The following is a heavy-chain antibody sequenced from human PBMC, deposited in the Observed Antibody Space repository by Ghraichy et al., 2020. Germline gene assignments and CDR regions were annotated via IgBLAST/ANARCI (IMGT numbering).Heavy chain of an antibody. D-gene: IGHD6-13*01. Sequence: GSLSLTCTVSGDSISGHYWSWIRQPPGKGLELVGYIHYTGSTNYNPSLKSRVTISVDMSKNQFSLKLTSVTAADTAVYFCARERPAAGHYDYWGQGTLVTVSS. J-gene: IGHJ4*02. V-gene: IGHV4-59*11. CDR1: GDSISGHY. CDR3: ARERPAAGHYDY. CDR2: IHYTGST.